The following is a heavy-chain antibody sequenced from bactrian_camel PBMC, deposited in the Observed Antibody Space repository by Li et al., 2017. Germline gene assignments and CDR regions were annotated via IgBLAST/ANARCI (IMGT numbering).Heavy chain of an antibody. J-gene: IGHJ4*01. CDR2: IYADGSHP. CDR3: AAATVSDYQLGLYNY. Sequence: HVQLVESGGGLVQPGGSLRLSCVASGFTFSNYGMNWVRQAPGKGLEWVSGIYADGSHPNYADSVKGRLTISRDNAKNTLYLQMNILKPEDTAVYFCAAATVSDYQLGLYNYWGQGTQVTVS. V-gene: IGHV3S6*01. D-gene: IGHD6*01. CDR1: GFTFSNYG.